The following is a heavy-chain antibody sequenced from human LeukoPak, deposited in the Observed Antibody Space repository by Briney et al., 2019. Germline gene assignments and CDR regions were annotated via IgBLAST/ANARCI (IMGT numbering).Heavy chain of an antibody. CDR3: ARNAAFPDYYIDV. CDR2: VFIDGRI. V-gene: IGHV4-4*07. CDR1: DDSIKKYY. J-gene: IGHJ6*03. D-gene: IGHD2-2*01. Sequence: SETLSLTCSVSDDSIKKYYWSWIRRPAGKGLEWVGHVFIDGRIKYNASLQSRVSISIDTSQNQFYLKLTSVTPADTAIYYCARNAAFPDYYIDVWVKGTTVSVP.